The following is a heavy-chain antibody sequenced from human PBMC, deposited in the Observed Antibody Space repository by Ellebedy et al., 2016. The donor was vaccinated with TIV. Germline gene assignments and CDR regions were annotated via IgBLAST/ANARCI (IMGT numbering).Heavy chain of an antibody. D-gene: IGHD3-16*01. J-gene: IGHJ5*02. CDR2: ISGINGPI. V-gene: IGHV3-48*01. Sequence: GESLKISXEGFGFSLVDNTMNWVRQAPGKGLEWISYISGINGPIHYADSVKGRFTISRDKAKNLMYLQMNSLRADDTAIYYCASRLGIGPWGQGTLVTVSP. CDR1: GFSLVDNT. CDR3: ASRLGIGP.